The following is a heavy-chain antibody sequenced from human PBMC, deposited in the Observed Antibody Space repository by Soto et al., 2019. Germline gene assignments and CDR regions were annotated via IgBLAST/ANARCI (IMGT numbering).Heavy chain of an antibody. V-gene: IGHV3-15*01. D-gene: IGHD3-16*02. Sequence: PGGSLRLACAASGFTFSNAWMSWARQAPGKGLEWVGRIKSKTDGGTTDYAAPVKGRFTISRDDSKNTLYLQMNSLKTEDTAVYYCTTDLVSYDYVWGSYPRELDYWGEGTLVTVYS. CDR1: GFTFSNAW. CDR3: TTDLVSYDYVWGSYPRELDY. CDR2: IKSKTDGGTT. J-gene: IGHJ4*02.